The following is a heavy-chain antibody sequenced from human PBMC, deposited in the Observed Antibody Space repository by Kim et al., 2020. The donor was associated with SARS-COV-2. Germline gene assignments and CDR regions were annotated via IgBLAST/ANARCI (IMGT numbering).Heavy chain of an antibody. CDR3: AKDRGYLTYYFDY. J-gene: IGHJ4*02. CDR2: ISYDGSNK. V-gene: IGHV3-30*18. D-gene: IGHD3-22*01. Sequence: GGSLRLSCAASGFTFSSYGMHWVRQAPGKGLEWVAVISYDGSNKYYADSVKGRFTFSRDNSKNTLYLQMNSLRTEDTAVYYCAKDRGYLTYYFDYWGQG. CDR1: GFTFSSYG.